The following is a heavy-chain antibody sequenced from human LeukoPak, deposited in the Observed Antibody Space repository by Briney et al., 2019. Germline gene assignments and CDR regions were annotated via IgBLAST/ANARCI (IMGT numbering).Heavy chain of an antibody. J-gene: IGHJ3*01. CDR3: ARPHSRAYPYAFDV. V-gene: IGHV3-66*04. CDR2: FYSGDST. Sequence: GGSLRLSCAASGFTVSSNYMSWVRQAPGKGLEGVSVFYSGDSTYYADSVKGRFTISRDNSKNTLYLQMNSLRAEDTAVYYCARPHSRAYPYAFDVWGQGTMVTVSS. CDR1: GFTVSSNY. D-gene: IGHD3-22*01.